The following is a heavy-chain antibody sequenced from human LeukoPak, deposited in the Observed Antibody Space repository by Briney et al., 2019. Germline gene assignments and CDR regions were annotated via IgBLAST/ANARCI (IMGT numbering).Heavy chain of an antibody. Sequence: PGGSLRLSCAASGFTFSGSAMHWVRQASGKGLEWVGRIRSKANSYATAYAASVKGRFTISRDDSKNTAYLQMNSLTTEDTAGYYCTSQRDGYNYDGGYWGQGTLVTVSS. CDR2: IRSKANSYAT. J-gene: IGHJ4*02. CDR3: TSQRDGYNYDGGY. CDR1: GFTFSGSA. V-gene: IGHV3-73*01. D-gene: IGHD5-24*01.